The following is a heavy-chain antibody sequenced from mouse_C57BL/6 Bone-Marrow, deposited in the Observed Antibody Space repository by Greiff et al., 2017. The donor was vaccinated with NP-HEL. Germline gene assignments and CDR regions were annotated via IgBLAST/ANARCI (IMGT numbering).Heavy chain of an antibody. J-gene: IGHJ1*03. CDR2: IYPSDSAT. D-gene: IGHD1-1*01. CDR1: GYTFTSYW. V-gene: IGHV1-61*01. Sequence: QVQLQQPGAELVRPGSSVKLSCKASGYTFTSYWMDWVKQRPGQGLEWIGHIYPSDSATHYNQKFKDKATLTVDKSSSTAYMQLSSLTSEDSAVNYWAREGLITTVVGPYGYFDVGGTGTTVTVSS. CDR3: AREGLITTVVGPYGYFDV.